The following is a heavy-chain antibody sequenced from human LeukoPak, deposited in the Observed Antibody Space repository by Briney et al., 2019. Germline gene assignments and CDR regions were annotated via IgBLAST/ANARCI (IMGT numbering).Heavy chain of an antibody. CDR3: AKDYYDSSGYSFHLYDY. J-gene: IGHJ4*02. V-gene: IGHV3-23*01. D-gene: IGHD3-22*01. Sequence: PGGSLRLSCAASGFTFSSYAMSWVRQAPGKGLEWVSAISGSGGSTYYADSVKGRFTISRDNSKNTLYLQMNSLRAEDTAVYYCAKDYYDSSGYSFHLYDYWGQGTLVTVSS. CDR1: GFTFSSYA. CDR2: ISGSGGST.